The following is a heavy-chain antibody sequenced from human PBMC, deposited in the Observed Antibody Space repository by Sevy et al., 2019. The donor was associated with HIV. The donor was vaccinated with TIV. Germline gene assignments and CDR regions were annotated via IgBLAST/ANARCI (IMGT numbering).Heavy chain of an antibody. Sequence: SETLSLTCAVYGGSFSGYYWSWIRQPPGKGLEWIGEINHSGSTNYNPSLKSRVTISVDTSKNQFSLKLRSVTAADTAVYYCARRLPAALGRGFDYWGQGTLVTVSS. CDR3: ARRLPAALGRGFDY. CDR2: INHSGST. D-gene: IGHD2-2*01. J-gene: IGHJ4*02. CDR1: GGSFSGYY. V-gene: IGHV4-34*01.